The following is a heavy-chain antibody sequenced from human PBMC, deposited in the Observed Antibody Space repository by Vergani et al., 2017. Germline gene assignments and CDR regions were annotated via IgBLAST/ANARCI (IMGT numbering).Heavy chain of an antibody. CDR3: ARDQKVCSYGYGHYYYYMDV. V-gene: IGHV3-7*01. D-gene: IGHD5-18*01. Sequence: EVQLVESGGGLVQPGGSLRLSCAASGFTFSSYWMSWVRQAPGKGLEWVANIKQDGSEKYYVDSVKGRFTISRDNAKNSLYLQMNSLRAEDTAVYYCARDQKVCSYGYGHYYYYMDVWGKGTTVTVSS. CDR2: IKQDGSEK. J-gene: IGHJ6*03. CDR1: GFTFSSYW.